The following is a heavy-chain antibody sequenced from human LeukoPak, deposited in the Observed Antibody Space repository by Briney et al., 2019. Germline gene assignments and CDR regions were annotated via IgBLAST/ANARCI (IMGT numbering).Heavy chain of an antibody. CDR1: GGPISTYY. CDR3: ASVFVWCMDV. D-gene: IGHD3-10*01. J-gene: IGHJ6*03. CDR2: NSYSGST. V-gene: IGHV4-59*01. Sequence: KPSETLSLTCTVSGGPISTYYWSWIRQPPGKELEWIGYNSYSGSTNYNPSLKSRVTISVDTSKNQFSLKLSSVTAADTAVYYCASVFVWCMDVWGKGTTVTVSS.